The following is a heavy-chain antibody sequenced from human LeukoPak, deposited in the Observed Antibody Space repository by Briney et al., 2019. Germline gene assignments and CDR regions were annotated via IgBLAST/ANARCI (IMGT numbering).Heavy chain of an antibody. CDR1: GFTFDDYA. J-gene: IGHJ3*02. D-gene: IGHD6-13*01. V-gene: IGHV3-9*03. Sequence: PGGSLRLSCAASGFTFDDYAMHWVRQAPGKGLEWVSGISWNSGSIGYADSVKGRFTISRDNAKNSLYLQMNSLRAEDIALYYCAKDTVSEYSSRGGAFDIWGQGTMDTVSS. CDR3: AKDTVSEYSSRGGAFDI. CDR2: ISWNSGSI.